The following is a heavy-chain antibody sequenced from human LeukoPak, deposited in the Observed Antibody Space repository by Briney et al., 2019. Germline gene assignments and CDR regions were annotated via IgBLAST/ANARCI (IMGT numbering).Heavy chain of an antibody. CDR2: IYPGDSDT. Sequence: GESLQISCKGSGYSFTSYWIGWVRQMPGKGLEWMGIIYPGDSDTRYSPSFQGQVTISADKSISTAYLQWSSLKASDTAMYYYASGVGSKADYFDYWGQGTLVTVSS. CDR3: ASGVGSKADYFDY. J-gene: IGHJ4*02. D-gene: IGHD3-16*01. CDR1: GYSFTSYW. V-gene: IGHV5-51*01.